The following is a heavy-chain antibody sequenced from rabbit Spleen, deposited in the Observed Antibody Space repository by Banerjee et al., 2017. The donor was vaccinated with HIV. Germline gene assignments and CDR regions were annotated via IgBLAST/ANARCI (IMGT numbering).Heavy chain of an antibody. D-gene: IGHD2-1*01. CDR2: IYTGGSGST. Sequence: QSLEESGGDLVKPGASLTLTCTASGFSFSSNYYMCWVRQAPGKGLEWIACIYTGGSGSTYYASWAKGRFTISKTSSTTVTLQMTSLTAADTATYFCARGSATMTMVITGYYFTLWGPGTLVTVS. J-gene: IGHJ4*01. CDR3: ARGSATMTMVITGYYFTL. CDR1: GFSFSSNYY. V-gene: IGHV1S40*01.